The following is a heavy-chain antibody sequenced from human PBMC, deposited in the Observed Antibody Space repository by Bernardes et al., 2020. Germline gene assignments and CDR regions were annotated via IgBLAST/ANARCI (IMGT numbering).Heavy chain of an antibody. CDR3: AKDVFWWQLDS. Sequence: GGSLRLSCAASGFSFSPNAMNWVRQAPGKGLEWVSGIGGDGKTHYADAVRGRFSISRDNSNNMLFLQMDSLRAEDTAMYYCAKDVFWWQLDSWGQGAMVTVSS. V-gene: IGHV3-23*01. CDR2: IGGDGKT. J-gene: IGHJ4*02. CDR1: GFSFSPNA. D-gene: IGHD2-15*01.